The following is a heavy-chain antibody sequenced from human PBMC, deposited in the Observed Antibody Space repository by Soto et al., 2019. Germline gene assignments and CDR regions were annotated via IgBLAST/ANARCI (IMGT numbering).Heavy chain of an antibody. D-gene: IGHD3-22*01. J-gene: IGHJ4*02. Sequence: GSLRLSCAASGFTFSNAWMNWVRQAPGKGLEWVGRIKSKTDGGTTDYAAPVKGRFTISRDDSKNTLYLQMNSLKTEDTAVYYCTTGYYYDSSGSLDYWGQGTLVTVSS. CDR1: GFTFSNAW. CDR3: TTGYYYDSSGSLDY. CDR2: IKSKTDGGTT. V-gene: IGHV3-15*07.